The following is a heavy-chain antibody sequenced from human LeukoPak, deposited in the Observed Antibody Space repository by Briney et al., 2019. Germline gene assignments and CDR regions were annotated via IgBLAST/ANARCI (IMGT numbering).Heavy chain of an antibody. Sequence: SETLSLTCTVSGGSISSYYWSWIRQPPGKGLEWIGYIYYSGSTNYNPSLKSRVTISVDTSKNQFSLKLSSVTAADTAVYYCARVGGQDFWSGYLGLFLDYWGQGTLVTVSS. CDR2: IYYSGST. J-gene: IGHJ4*02. V-gene: IGHV4-59*01. D-gene: IGHD3-3*01. CDR1: GGSISSYY. CDR3: ARVGGQDFWSGYLGLFLDY.